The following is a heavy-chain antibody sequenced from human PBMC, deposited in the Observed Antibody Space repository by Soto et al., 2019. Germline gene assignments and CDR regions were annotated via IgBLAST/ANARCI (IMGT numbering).Heavy chain of an antibody. J-gene: IGHJ4*02. D-gene: IGHD2-2*01. CDR3: ASRHLADCSGTSCLYYFDY. CDR1: GFTFSSYD. V-gene: IGHV3-48*02. Sequence: GGSLRLSCEASGFTFSSYDMSWVRQAQGKGLEWVSYISRSGDTIYYANSVKGRFTISRDNAENSLYLQMNSLRDEDTAVYYCASRHLADCSGTSCLYYFDYWGREALVTVSS. CDR2: ISRSGDTI.